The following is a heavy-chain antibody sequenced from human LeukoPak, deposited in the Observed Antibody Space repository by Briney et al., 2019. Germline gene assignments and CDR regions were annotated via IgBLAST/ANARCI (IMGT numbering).Heavy chain of an antibody. D-gene: IGHD4-17*01. CDR2: VNPNSGGT. CDR3: ARDNGDYWFDY. J-gene: IGHJ4*02. V-gene: IGHV1-2*02. Sequence: ASVKVSCKASGYTFTGYYIHWVRQAPGQGLEWMGWVNPNSGGTNYAQKFQGRVTMTRDTSISTAYMELSRPRSDDTAVYYCARDNGDYWFDYWGQGTLVTVSS. CDR1: GYTFTGYY.